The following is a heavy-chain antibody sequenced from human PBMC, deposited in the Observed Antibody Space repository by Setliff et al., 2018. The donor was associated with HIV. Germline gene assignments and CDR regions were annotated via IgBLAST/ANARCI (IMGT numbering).Heavy chain of an antibody. V-gene: IGHV3-11*04. CDR3: ATDPRRLSY. D-gene: IGHD2-21*01. Sequence: GGSLRLSCAGSDSGDSGFIFSDYFMTWVRQAPGKGLEWLCYISSSGTTTYYGDSVKGRFTISRDNAKNSLYLQMNSLRAEDTAVYYCATDPRRLSYWGQGTLVTVSS. CDR2: ISSSGTTT. J-gene: IGHJ4*02. CDR1: GFIFSDYF.